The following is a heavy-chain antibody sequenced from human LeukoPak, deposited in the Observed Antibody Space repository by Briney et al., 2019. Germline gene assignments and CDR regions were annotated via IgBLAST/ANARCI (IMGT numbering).Heavy chain of an antibody. CDR3: ARSFYDILIGYYQYFDY. D-gene: IGHD3-9*01. V-gene: IGHV3-23*01. CDR1: GFTFSSYA. J-gene: IGHJ4*02. CDR2: ISGSGGRT. Sequence: GGSLRLSCAASGFTFSSYAMSWVRQAPGKGLEWVSAISGSGGRTYYADSVKGRFTISRDNSKNTLYLQMNSLRAEDTAVYYCARSFYDILIGYYQYFDYWGQGTLVTVSS.